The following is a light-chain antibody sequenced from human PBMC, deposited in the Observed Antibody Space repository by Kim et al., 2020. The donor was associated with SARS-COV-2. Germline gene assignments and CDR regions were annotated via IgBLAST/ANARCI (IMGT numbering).Light chain of an antibody. CDR2: WAS. Sequence: ATINCKSSQSVLYSSNNRICLAWYQQKPGQPPKLLIYWASTRESGVPDRFSGSGSGTDFTLTISSLQAEDVAVYYCQQYYSTPQTFGQGTKVDIK. CDR1: QSVLYSSNNRIC. V-gene: IGKV4-1*01. CDR3: QQYYSTPQT. J-gene: IGKJ1*01.